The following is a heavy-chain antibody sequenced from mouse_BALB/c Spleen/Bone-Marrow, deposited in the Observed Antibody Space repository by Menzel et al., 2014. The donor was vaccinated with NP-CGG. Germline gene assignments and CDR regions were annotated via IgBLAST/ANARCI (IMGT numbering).Heavy chain of an antibody. V-gene: IGHV5-6-3*01. J-gene: IGHJ3*01. CDR2: INSNGGTT. D-gene: IGHD2-13*01. CDR1: GFTFSNYG. CDR3: ARGLYYVAYGPGFAY. Sequence: EVQRVESGGGLVQPGGSLKLSCAASGFTFSNYGMSWVRQTPDKRLDLVATINSNGGTTYYPDSVKGRFTISRDNAKNTLYLQMSSLKSEDTAMYSCARGLYYVAYGPGFAYWGQGTLVTVSA.